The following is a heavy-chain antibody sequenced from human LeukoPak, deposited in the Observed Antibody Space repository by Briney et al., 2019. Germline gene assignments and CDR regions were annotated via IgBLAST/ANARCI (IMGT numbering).Heavy chain of an antibody. J-gene: IGHJ6*03. CDR3: ARCPWTYYYYYRDV. Sequence: SETLSLTCTVSGYSISSGYYWGVSRQPPGERLEWIGSNYHSGSTYYNPSLKGRVTISIDTSKNQFSLELSSVTAADTAVYYCARCPWTYYYYYRDVWGKGTTVTISS. D-gene: IGHD3/OR15-3a*01. CDR2: NYHSGST. V-gene: IGHV4-38-2*02. CDR1: GYSISSGYY.